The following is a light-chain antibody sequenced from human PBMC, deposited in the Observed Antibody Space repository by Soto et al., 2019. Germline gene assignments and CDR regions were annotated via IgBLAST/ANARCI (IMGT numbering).Light chain of an antibody. Sequence: MVFTRSPSPLSLSPAKGPTLACRASQSVSSYLAWYQQKPGQAPRLLIYDASNRATGIPARFSGSGSGTDFTLTISSLEPEDFAVYYCQQRSNWPLTFGGGTKVDI. CDR1: QSVSSY. J-gene: IGKJ4*01. CDR2: DAS. V-gene: IGKV3-11*01. CDR3: QQRSNWPLT.